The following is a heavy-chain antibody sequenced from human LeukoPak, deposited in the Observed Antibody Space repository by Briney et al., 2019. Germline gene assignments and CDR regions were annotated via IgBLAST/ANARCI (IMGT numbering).Heavy chain of an antibody. CDR1: GFTFSSYA. V-gene: IGHV3-15*01. Sequence: GGSLRLSCAASGFTFSSYAMSWVRQAPGKGLEWVGRIKSKTDGGTTDYAAPVKGRFTISRDDSKNTLYLQMNSLKTEDTAVYYCTTGHQTLRFLEWLGSYYFDYWGQGTLVTVSS. D-gene: IGHD3-3*01. J-gene: IGHJ4*02. CDR2: IKSKTDGGTT. CDR3: TTGHQTLRFLEWLGSYYFDY.